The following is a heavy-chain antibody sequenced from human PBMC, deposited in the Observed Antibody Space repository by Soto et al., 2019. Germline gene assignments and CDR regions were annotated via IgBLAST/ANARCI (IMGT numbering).Heavy chain of an antibody. CDR1: GFTFSSYA. CDR2: ISGSGSNP. J-gene: IGHJ4*02. D-gene: IGHD2-21*02. CDR3: AKTASMTLRDGFAH. V-gene: IGHV3-23*01. Sequence: EVQVLESGGGLVQPGGSLRLSCAASGFTFSSYAMSWVRQAPGQGLEWVSAISGSGSNPYYADSVKGRFTISRDNSKNSLYLQMTSLRAEDTALYYCAKTASMTLRDGFAHWGQGTLVTVSS.